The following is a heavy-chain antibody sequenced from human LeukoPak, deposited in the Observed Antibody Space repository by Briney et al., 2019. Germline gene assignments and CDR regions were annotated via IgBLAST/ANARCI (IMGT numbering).Heavy chain of an antibody. Sequence: GGSLRLSCTTPGFTFGTHTMHWFRQAPGKGLRWIGFIRSSGTTQYAASVKGRFTISRDDSKSIAYLQMNSLKTEDTAVYYCTRDRFYVWFDPWGQGTLVTVSS. CDR1: GFTFGTHT. D-gene: IGHD3-16*01. CDR3: TRDRFYVWFDP. V-gene: IGHV3-49*03. CDR2: IRSSGTT. J-gene: IGHJ5*02.